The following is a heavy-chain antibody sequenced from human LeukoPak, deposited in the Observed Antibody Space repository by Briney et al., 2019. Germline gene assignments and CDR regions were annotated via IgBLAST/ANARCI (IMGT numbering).Heavy chain of an antibody. Sequence: PSETLSLTCTVSGDSISNDIYYWSWIRQPPGKGLEWIGYIYRSGSTDYNPSLKSRVTISLDRSKNRFSLKLTSVTAADTAVYYCARDWAIAGVGTTLRAFDIWGQGTMVTVSS. CDR3: ARDWAIAGVGTTLRAFDI. V-gene: IGHV4-30-2*01. CDR2: IYRSGST. CDR1: GDSISNDIYY. D-gene: IGHD1-26*01. J-gene: IGHJ3*02.